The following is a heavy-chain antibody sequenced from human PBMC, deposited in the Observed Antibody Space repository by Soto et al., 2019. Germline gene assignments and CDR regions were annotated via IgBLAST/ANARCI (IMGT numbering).Heavy chain of an antibody. D-gene: IGHD2-15*01. CDR2: FDPEDGET. V-gene: IGHV1-24*01. Sequence: QVQLVQSGVEVKKPGASVKVSCKVSGYTFTELSMHWVRQAPGKGLEWMGGFDPEDGETIYAQKFQGRVTMTEDTSTDTAYMELSSLRSEDTAVYYCATSYCSGGSCYHHNWFDPWGQGTLVTVSS. CDR3: ATSYCSGGSCYHHNWFDP. CDR1: GYTFTELS. J-gene: IGHJ5*02.